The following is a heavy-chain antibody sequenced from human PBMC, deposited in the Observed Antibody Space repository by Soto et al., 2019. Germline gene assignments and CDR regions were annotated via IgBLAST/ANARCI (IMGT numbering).Heavy chain of an antibody. Sequence: EVQLVESGGGLVKPGGSLRLSCAASGFSLSDYSMNWIRQAPGKGLEWVASISSSSSFIHYAESMKGRFTISRDNAKNSLYLQMNSLSAEDTAVYYCAVSSDDVRDNWGQGTLVTVSS. V-gene: IGHV3-21*01. CDR1: GFSLSDYS. D-gene: IGHD1-1*01. J-gene: IGHJ4*02. CDR2: ISSSSSFI. CDR3: AVSSDDVRDN.